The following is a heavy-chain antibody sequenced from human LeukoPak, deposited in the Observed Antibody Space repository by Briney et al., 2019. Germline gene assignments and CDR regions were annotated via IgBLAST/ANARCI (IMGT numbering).Heavy chain of an antibody. D-gene: IGHD2-15*01. CDR2: IIPIFGTA. CDR1: GGTFSSYA. Sequence: ASVKVSCKASGGTFSSYAISWVRQAPGQGLEWMGGIIPIFGTANYAQKFQGRVTITADESTSTAYMELSSLRSDDTAVYYCVYSGYCSGGSCYSGDFDYWGQGTLVTVSS. J-gene: IGHJ4*02. CDR3: VYSGYCSGGSCYSGDFDY. V-gene: IGHV1-69*01.